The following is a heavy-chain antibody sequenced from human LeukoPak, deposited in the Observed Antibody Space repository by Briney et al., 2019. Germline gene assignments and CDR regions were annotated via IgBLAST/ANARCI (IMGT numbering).Heavy chain of an antibody. J-gene: IGHJ2*01. CDR2: MNHSGST. CDR3: ARGSSLAWDFDL. Sequence: PSETLSLTCAGYSGSFSGDNWSWISQPPGKGLEWIGEMNHSGSTNYNPSLKSRVTISVDTSKNQLSLKLSSVTAADTAVYYCARGSSLAWDFDLWGRGTLVTVSS. V-gene: IGHV4-34*01. D-gene: IGHD6-6*01. CDR1: SGSFSGDN.